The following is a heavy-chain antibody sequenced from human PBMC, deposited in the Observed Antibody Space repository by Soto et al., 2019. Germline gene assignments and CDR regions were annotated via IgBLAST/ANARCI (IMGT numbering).Heavy chain of an antibody. J-gene: IGHJ5*02. CDR1: GFTFSEYS. V-gene: IGHV3-64D*06. D-gene: IGHD3-9*01. Sequence: PGGSLRLSCSASGFTFSEYSMHWFRQAPGKGLQYVSTISSDGDITYYADSVKGRFTISRDNSKNTLYLQMNSLRPEDTAVYYCVKVSTFYDILTGYYSTNFFDPWSQGTLVTVSS. CDR2: ISSDGDIT. CDR3: VKVSTFYDILTGYYSTNFFDP.